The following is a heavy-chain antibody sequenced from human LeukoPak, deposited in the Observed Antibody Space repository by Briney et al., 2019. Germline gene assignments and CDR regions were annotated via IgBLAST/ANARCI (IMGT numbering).Heavy chain of an antibody. J-gene: IGHJ3*02. Sequence: ASVKVSCKASGYTFTTYGIVWLRQAPGEGIQWMGWISPYNDNTKYAQKLQGRVTMTADTSTSTAYMDLRSLRSDDTAVCYCAREMPAAAGGDAFDIWGQGTMVTVSS. CDR3: AREMPAAAGGDAFDI. CDR1: GYTFTTYG. D-gene: IGHD6-13*01. V-gene: IGHV1-18*01. CDR2: ISPYNDNT.